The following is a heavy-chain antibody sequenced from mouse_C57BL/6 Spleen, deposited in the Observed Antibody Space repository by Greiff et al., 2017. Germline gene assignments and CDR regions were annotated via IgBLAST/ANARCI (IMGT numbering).Heavy chain of an antibody. V-gene: IGHV5-17*01. CDR1: RFTFSDYG. CDR3: ATGRYAMDY. D-gene: IGHD4-1*01. J-gene: IGHJ4*01. Sequence: EVKLVESGGGLVKPGGSLKLSCAASRFTFSDYGMHWVRQAPEKGLEWVAYISSGSSTIYYADTVKGRFTISRDNAKNTLFLQMTSLRSEDTAMYYCATGRYAMDYWGQGTSVTVSS. CDR2: ISSGSSTI.